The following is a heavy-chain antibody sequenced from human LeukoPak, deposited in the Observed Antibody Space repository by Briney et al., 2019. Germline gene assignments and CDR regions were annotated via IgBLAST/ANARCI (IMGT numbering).Heavy chain of an antibody. J-gene: IGHJ4*02. V-gene: IGHV3-23*01. CDR3: AKDHRNPVDTAMVRADY. CDR2: IGPTYTGGRT. CDR1: GFTFNFA. Sequence: GGSLRLSCTASGFTFNFAMSWVRQSPGKGLEWVSSIGPTYTGGRTYYADSVKGRFTVSRDTPRNTVCLQMNSLRAEDTAVYYCAKDHRNPVDTAMVRADYWGQGTLVTVSS. D-gene: IGHD5-18*01.